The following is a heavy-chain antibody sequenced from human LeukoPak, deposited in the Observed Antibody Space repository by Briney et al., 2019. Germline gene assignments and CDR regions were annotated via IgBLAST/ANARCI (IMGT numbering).Heavy chain of an antibody. CDR1: GFTFSSYG. J-gene: IGHJ4*02. CDR3: ARGYRVFDS. Sequence: GGSLRLSCAASGFTFSSYGMHWVRQAPGKGLGGVAVIWYDGSNKYYADSVKGRFTISRDNSKNTLYLQMNSLRAEDTAVYYCARGYRVFDSWGQGTLVTVSS. V-gene: IGHV3-33*01. CDR2: IWYDGSNK. D-gene: IGHD1-1*01.